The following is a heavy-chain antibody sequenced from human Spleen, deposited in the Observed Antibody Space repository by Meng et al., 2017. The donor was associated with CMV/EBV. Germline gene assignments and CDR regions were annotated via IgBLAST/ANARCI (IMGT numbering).Heavy chain of an antibody. D-gene: IGHD1-1*01. V-gene: IGHV1-18*01. CDR3: ARGGLFWGGNDKFDY. Sequence: QVQLVQSGAEVKTPGASVKVSCKASGYTFTSFGIIWVRQAPGQGLEWMGWISGYNGNTKYAQKHQARVTMTTDTSTSTAYMELRSLRSDDTAVYYCARGGLFWGGNDKFDYWGQGSLVTVSS. CDR2: ISGYNGNT. J-gene: IGHJ4*02. CDR1: GYTFTSFG.